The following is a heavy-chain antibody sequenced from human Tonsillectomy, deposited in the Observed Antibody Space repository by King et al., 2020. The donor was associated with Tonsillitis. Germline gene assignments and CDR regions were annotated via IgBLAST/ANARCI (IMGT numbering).Heavy chain of an antibody. CDR3: AKDMSTGYCTNGVCFFGAFDI. Sequence: VQLVESGGGLVQPGRSLRLSCAASGFHFDDYAMHWVRQAPGEGLEWGSGVIWNSGSIGDAESVKGRFTISRDNAKNSLYLQMNSLRAEDTALYYCAKDMSTGYCTNGVCFFGAFDIWGQGTMITVSS. CDR2: VIWNSGSI. V-gene: IGHV3-9*01. D-gene: IGHD2-8*01. CDR1: GFHFDDYA. J-gene: IGHJ3*02.